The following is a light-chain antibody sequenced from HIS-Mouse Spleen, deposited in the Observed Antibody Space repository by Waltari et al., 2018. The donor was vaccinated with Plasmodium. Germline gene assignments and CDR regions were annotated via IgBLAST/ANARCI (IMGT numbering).Light chain of an antibody. V-gene: IGKV3-20*01. Sequence: EIVLTQSPGPLSLSPGERATLSCRASQSVSSSYLAWYQQKPGQAPRLLIYGASSMATGIPDRFSGSGSGTDFTLTISRLEPEDFAVYYCQQYGSSPPWTFGQGTKVEIK. CDR3: QQYGSSPPWT. J-gene: IGKJ1*01. CDR1: QSVSSSY. CDR2: GAS.